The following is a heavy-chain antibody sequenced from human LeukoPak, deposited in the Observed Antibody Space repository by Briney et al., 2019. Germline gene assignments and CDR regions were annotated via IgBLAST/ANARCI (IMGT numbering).Heavy chain of an antibody. CDR2: INAGNGNT. D-gene: IGHD6-19*01. Sequence: ASVKVSCKASGYTFTSYAMHWVRQAPGQRLEWMGWINAGNGNTKYSQKFQGRVTITRDTSASTAYMGLSSLRSEDTAVYYCARGGHSSGWSPFDPWGQGTLVTVSS. V-gene: IGHV1-3*01. CDR1: GYTFTSYA. CDR3: ARGGHSSGWSPFDP. J-gene: IGHJ5*02.